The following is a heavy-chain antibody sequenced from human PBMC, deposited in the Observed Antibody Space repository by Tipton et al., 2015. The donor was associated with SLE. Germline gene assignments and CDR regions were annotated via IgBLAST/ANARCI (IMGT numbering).Heavy chain of an antibody. Sequence: GLVKPSETLSLTCAVYGGSFSGYYWSWIRQPPGKGLEWIGEINHSGSPNYNPSLKSRVTISVDTSKIQFSLKLSSVTAADTAVYYCARTEWYQSFDYWGQGTLVTVSS. CDR1: GGSFSGYY. V-gene: IGHV4-34*01. CDR2: INHSGSP. J-gene: IGHJ4*02. D-gene: IGHD2-2*01. CDR3: ARTEWYQSFDY.